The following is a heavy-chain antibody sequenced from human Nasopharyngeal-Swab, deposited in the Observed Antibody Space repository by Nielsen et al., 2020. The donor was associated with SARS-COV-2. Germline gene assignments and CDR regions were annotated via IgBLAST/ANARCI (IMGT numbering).Heavy chain of an antibody. CDR3: ARVSWDGYYYYYGLDV. CDR1: GGSVSSGSYY. V-gene: IGHV4-61*01. Sequence: SETLSLTCTVSGGSVSSGSYYWSWIRQPPGKGLEWIEYIYYSGSTNYNPSVKSRVTISVDTSKNQFSLKLSSVTAADTAVYYCARVSWDGYYYYYGLDVWGQGTTVTVS. J-gene: IGHJ6*02. CDR2: IYYSGST. D-gene: IGHD5-24*01.